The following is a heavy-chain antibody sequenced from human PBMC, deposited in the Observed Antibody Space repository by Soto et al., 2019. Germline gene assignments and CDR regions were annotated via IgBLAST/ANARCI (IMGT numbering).Heavy chain of an antibody. CDR3: ARGEYSYGYAIGY. CDR1: GYRFTSYD. J-gene: IGHJ4*02. V-gene: IGHV1-8*01. CDR2: MNPNSGNT. D-gene: IGHD5-18*01. Sequence: ASVKVSCKASGYRFTSYDSNWVRQATGQGLEWMGWMNPNSGNTGYAQKFQGRVTMTRNTSISTAYMELSSLRSEDTAVYYCARGEYSYGYAIGYWGQGTLVTVSS.